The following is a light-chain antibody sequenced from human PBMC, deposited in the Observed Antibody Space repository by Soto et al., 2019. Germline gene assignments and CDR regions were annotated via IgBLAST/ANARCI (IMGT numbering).Light chain of an antibody. Sequence: EIVLTQSPATLSLSPGERATLSCRASQSISSFLTWYQHKPGQAPRLLIYDASKRATGIPARFSGSGSGTDFTLTISSLEPEDFGLYYCQQRSNWPRTFGQGTKLDIK. V-gene: IGKV3-11*01. CDR3: QQRSNWPRT. J-gene: IGKJ2*01. CDR1: QSISSF. CDR2: DAS.